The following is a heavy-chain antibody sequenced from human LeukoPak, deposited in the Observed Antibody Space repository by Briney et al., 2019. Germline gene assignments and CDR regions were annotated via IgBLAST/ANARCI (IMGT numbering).Heavy chain of an antibody. J-gene: IGHJ4*02. V-gene: IGHV3-7*01. CDR3: ARDERGGYFVY. D-gene: IGHD2-2*03. CDR1: GFTFSSYR. Sequence: GGSLRLSCAASGFTFSSYRMSWVRQAPGSGLEWLADIAGEGSSQQYADSVRGRVTISRDNVKSSLQLQMSSLKAEDSAVYYCARDERGGYFVYWGQGILVTVSS. CDR2: IAGEGSSQ.